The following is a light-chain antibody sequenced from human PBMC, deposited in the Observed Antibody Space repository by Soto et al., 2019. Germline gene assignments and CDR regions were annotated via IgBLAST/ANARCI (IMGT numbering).Light chain of an antibody. CDR3: QQYYSTRT. V-gene: IGKV4-1*01. CDR1: QSVLYTSNNKNY. CDR2: WAD. J-gene: IGKJ1*01. Sequence: DIVMTQSPDSLAVCLGERATINCKSSQSVLYTSNNKNYLAWYQQKPGQPPKLLIYWADTRESGVPDRFSGSGSGTDFTLTISSLQSEDVAVYYCQQYYSTRTFGQGTKVEIK.